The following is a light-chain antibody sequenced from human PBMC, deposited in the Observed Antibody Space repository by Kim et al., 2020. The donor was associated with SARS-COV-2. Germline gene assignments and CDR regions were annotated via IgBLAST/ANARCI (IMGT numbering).Light chain of an antibody. J-gene: IGKJ4*01. CDR3: QLCVTSALT. V-gene: IGKV3-20*01. Sequence: EIVLTQSPGTLSLSPGETATLSCRASESVSSGYLAWYQQKPGQAPRLLIFASSNRAPATPDRFSGSGSGTDFTLTINRLEPEDFAAYYCQLCVTSALTFGGGTKVDIK. CDR2: ASS. CDR1: ESVSSGY.